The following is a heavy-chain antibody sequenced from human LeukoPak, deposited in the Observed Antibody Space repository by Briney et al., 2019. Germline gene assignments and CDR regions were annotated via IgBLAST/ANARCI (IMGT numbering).Heavy chain of an antibody. J-gene: IGHJ4*02. CDR1: GFTFSSNW. Sequence: PGGSLRLSCAASGFTFSSNWMHCVRQAPGKGLVWVSRINSDGSSTSYADSVKGRFTISRDNAKNTLYLQMNSLRAEDTAVYYCARDHPILLWFGERTYYFDYWGQGTLVTVSS. CDR2: INSDGSST. CDR3: ARDHPILLWFGERTYYFDY. V-gene: IGHV3-74*01. D-gene: IGHD3-10*01.